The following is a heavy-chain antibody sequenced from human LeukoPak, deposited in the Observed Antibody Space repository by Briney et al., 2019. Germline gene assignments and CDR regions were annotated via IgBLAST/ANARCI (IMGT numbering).Heavy chain of an antibody. Sequence: GGSLRLSCAASGFTFSSYAMNWVRQAPGKGLEWVSGISGSGGSTFFADSVKGGFTISRDNSKNTLYLQMNSLRAEDTAVYYCAKDPRTWFGELLSPSYFDYWGLGTLVTVSS. CDR2: ISGSGGST. J-gene: IGHJ4*02. CDR1: GFTFSSYA. D-gene: IGHD3-10*01. V-gene: IGHV3-23*01. CDR3: AKDPRTWFGELLSPSYFDY.